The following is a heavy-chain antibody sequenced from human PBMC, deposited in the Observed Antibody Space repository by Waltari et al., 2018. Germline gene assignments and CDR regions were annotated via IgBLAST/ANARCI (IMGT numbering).Heavy chain of an antibody. CDR3: ARLEVEEVSNWYFDL. Sequence: QVQLQESGPGLVKHSETLSLTCSVSGGAISSHYWSWIRQPPGKGLEWIGHIDDSGRTNYNPSLKSRVTISADTSKNQVSLKLNSVTTADTAVYYCARLEVEEVSNWYFDLWGRGTLVTVSS. D-gene: IGHD2-15*01. J-gene: IGHJ2*01. V-gene: IGHV4-59*11. CDR1: GGAISSHY. CDR2: IDDSGRT.